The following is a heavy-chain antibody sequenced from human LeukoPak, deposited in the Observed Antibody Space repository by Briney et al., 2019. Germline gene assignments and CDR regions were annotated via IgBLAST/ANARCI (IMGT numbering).Heavy chain of an antibody. CDR1: GYTFTGYY. V-gene: IGHV1-2*02. Sequence: ASVKVSCKASGYTFTGYYMHWVRQDPGQGLEWMGYIYPNSGATKYAQKFQGRVTMTRDTSISTAYMELSGLGSEDTAVYYCGTLLSNGPFDYWGQGSLVTVSS. CDR2: IYPNSGAT. J-gene: IGHJ4*02. CDR3: GTLLSNGPFDY.